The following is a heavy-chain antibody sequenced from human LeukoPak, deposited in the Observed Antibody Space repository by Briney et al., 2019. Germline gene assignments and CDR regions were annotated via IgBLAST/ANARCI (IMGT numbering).Heavy chain of an antibody. D-gene: IGHD3-10*01. J-gene: IGHJ4*02. CDR2: FDPEDGET. CDR3: ATAAGITMVRGVIGGYYFDY. CDR1: GYTLTELS. V-gene: IGHV1-24*01. Sequence: ASVKVSCKVSGYTLTELSIHWVRQAPGKGLQWMGRFDPEDGETIYAQKFQGRVTMTEDTSTDTAYMELSSLRSEDTAVYYCATAAGITMVRGVIGGYYFDYWGQGTLVTVSS.